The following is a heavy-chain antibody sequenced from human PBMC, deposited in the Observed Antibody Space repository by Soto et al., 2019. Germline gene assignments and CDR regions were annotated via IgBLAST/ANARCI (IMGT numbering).Heavy chain of an antibody. D-gene: IGHD4-17*01. CDR3: ARKPTTVTPSHYYYGMDV. J-gene: IGHJ6*02. V-gene: IGHV1-69*13. CDR2: IIPIFGTA. Sequence: SVKVSCKASGGTFSSYAISWVRQAPGQGLEWMGGIIPIFGTANYAQKFQGRVTITADESTSTAYMELSSLRSEDTAVYYCARKPTTVTPSHYYYGMDVWGQGPTGTVSS. CDR1: GGTFSSYA.